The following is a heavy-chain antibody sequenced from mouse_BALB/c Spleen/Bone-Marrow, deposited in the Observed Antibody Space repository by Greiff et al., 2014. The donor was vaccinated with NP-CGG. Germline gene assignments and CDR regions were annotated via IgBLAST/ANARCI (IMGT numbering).Heavy chain of an antibody. V-gene: IGHV1S56*01. D-gene: IGHD1-1*01. Sequence: QVQLKESGPELVKPGASAKMSCKASGYSFTSYYIHWVKQRPGQGLEWIGWIYPGDGSSKYNEKFKGKTTLTADKSSSTVYMLISSLTSEDSAIYFCARGSSFSYRYFDVWGAGTTVTVSS. CDR2: IYPGDGSS. CDR3: ARGSSFSYRYFDV. CDR1: GYSFTSYY. J-gene: IGHJ1*01.